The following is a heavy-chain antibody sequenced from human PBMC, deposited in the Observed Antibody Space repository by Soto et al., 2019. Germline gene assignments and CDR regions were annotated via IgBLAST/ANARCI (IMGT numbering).Heavy chain of an antibody. J-gene: IGHJ6*02. CDR2: IIPIFGTA. Sequence: QVQLVQSGAEVKKPGSSVKVSCKASGGTFSSYAISWVRQAPGQGLEWMGGIIPIFGTANYAQKFQGRVKITADESTSTAYMELSSLRSEDTAVYYCARAGDCSSTSCYGYYYYGMDVWGQGTTVTVSS. CDR3: ARAGDCSSTSCYGYYYYGMDV. D-gene: IGHD2-2*01. CDR1: GGTFSSYA. V-gene: IGHV1-69*01.